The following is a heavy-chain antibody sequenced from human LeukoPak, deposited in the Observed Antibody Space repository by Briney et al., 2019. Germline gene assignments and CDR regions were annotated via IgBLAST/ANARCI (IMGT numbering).Heavy chain of an antibody. V-gene: IGHV4-59*01. Sequence: SETLSLTCTVSGGSINGYYWSWIRQPPGQGLEWLGYVYHSGSTKYSPSLKTRVTISVDTSNNQFSLKLSSVTAADTAVYYCARHTHYYYDSSGPFDYWGQGTLVTVSS. CDR1: GGSINGYY. J-gene: IGHJ4*02. CDR3: ARHTHYYYDSSGPFDY. CDR2: VYHSGST. D-gene: IGHD3-22*01.